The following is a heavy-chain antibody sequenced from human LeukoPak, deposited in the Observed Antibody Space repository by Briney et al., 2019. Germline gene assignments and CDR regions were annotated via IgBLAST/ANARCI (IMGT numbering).Heavy chain of an antibody. D-gene: IGHD1-26*01. CDR2: FDPEDGET. V-gene: IGHV1-24*01. J-gene: IGHJ4*02. CDR3: ATLGSYYGYAFDY. Sequence: ASVKVSCKVSGYTLTELSMHWVRQAPGKGLEWMGGFDPEDGETIYAQKFQGRVTMTEDTSTDTAYMELGSLRSEDTAVYYCATLGSYYGYAFDYWGQGTLVTVSS. CDR1: GYTLTELS.